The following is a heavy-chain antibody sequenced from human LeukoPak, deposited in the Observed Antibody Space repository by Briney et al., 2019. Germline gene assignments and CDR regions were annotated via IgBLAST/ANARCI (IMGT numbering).Heavy chain of an antibody. Sequence: ASVKVSCKASGGTFSSYAISWVRQAPGQGLEWMGRIIPIFGTANYAQKFQGRVTITTDESTSTAYMELSSLRSEDKAVYYCARATVSGWSFDYWGQGTLVTVSS. CDR1: GGTFSSYA. V-gene: IGHV1-69*05. CDR2: IIPIFGTA. CDR3: ARATVSGWSFDY. D-gene: IGHD6-19*01. J-gene: IGHJ4*02.